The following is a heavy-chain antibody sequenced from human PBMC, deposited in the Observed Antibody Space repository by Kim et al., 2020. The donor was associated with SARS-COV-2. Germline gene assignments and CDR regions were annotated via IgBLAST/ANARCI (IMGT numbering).Heavy chain of an antibody. J-gene: IGHJ6*02. D-gene: IGHD6-19*01. Sequence: ASVKVSCKASGYTFTSYYIHWLRQAPGQGLEWMGMINPSGGSTTYAQKIQGRVTMTRDTSTSTVYMELSSLRSEDTAVYYCARGVSGTKAMDVWGQGTTVTVS. CDR2: INPSGGST. CDR1: GYTFTSYY. V-gene: IGHV1-46*01. CDR3: ARGVSGTKAMDV.